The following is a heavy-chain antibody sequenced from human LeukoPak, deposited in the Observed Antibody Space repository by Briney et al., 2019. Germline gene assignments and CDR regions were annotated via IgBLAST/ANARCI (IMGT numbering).Heavy chain of an antibody. CDR3: ARGGYYGSGNDFRFDP. V-gene: IGHV4-59*01. D-gene: IGHD3-10*01. J-gene: IGHJ5*02. CDR2: IHYTGST. Sequence: SETLSLTCTVSGGSISSYYWSWIRQSPGKALECIGYIHYTGSTNYNPSLKSRFTISVETSKNQFSLQLKSVTAADTAVYYCARGGYYGSGNDFRFDPWGQGTLVTVSS. CDR1: GGSISSYY.